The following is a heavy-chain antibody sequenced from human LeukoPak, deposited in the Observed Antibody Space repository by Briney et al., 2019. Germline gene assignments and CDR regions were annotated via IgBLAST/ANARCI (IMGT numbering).Heavy chain of an antibody. Sequence: SETLSLTCTVSGGSIRGYYWSWVRQPPGKGLEWIAYIYYSGSTDYNPSLKSRVTISLDTSKNQFSLKLSSVTAADTAVYYCAVGATHYYMDVWGKGTTVTVSS. CDR2: IYYSGST. CDR3: AVGATHYYMDV. V-gene: IGHV4-59*08. D-gene: IGHD3-16*01. CDR1: GGSIRGYY. J-gene: IGHJ6*03.